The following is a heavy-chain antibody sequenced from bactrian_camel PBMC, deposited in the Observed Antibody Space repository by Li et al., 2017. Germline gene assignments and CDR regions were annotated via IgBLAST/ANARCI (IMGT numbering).Heavy chain of an antibody. Sequence: GGSLRLSCAHSGYRGTFACMGWFRQVPGRQREGIASIYVGGGSTKYSDSVRGRFTISGSKDAVYLQMNSLQPEDTAMYYCAASLGKAYCHAAFFLTRSRPNFGQMGQGTQVTVS. J-gene: IGHJ4*01. D-gene: IGHD5*01. CDR1: GYRGTFAC. V-gene: IGHV3S25*01. CDR2: IYVGGGST.